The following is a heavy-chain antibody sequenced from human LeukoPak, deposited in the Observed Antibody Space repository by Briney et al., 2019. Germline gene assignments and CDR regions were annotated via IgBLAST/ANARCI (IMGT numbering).Heavy chain of an antibody. CDR2: ISGTGGST. D-gene: IGHD3-22*01. V-gene: IGHV3-23*01. CDR3: AKRGVVIRVILVGFHKEAYYFDS. Sequence: GGSLRLSCAVSGITLSNYGMSWVRQAPGKGLEWVSGISGTGGSTNYADSVKGRFTISRDNRNNTLYLQMNSLRAEDTAVYFCAKRGVVIRVILVGFHKEAYYFDSWGQGALVTVSS. CDR1: GITLSNYG. J-gene: IGHJ4*02.